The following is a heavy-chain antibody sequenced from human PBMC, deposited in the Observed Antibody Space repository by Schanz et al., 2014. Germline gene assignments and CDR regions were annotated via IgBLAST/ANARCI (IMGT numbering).Heavy chain of an antibody. CDR1: GFSFGNYG. CDR2: FDAHDGRA. J-gene: IGHJ4*02. Sequence: EVQLVESGGGLVQPGGSLRLSCEASGFSFGNYGMSWVRQAPGKGLEWVSGFDAHDGRAYYADSAKGRFTISRDNSKNTLYLQLHSLRAEDTAVYYSARDFHGYGPHLDYWGQGALVTVSS. CDR3: ARDFHGYGPHLDY. V-gene: IGHV3-23*04. D-gene: IGHD5-12*01.